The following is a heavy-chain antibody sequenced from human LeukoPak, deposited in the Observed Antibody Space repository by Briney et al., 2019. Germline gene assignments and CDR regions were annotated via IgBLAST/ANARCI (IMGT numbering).Heavy chain of an antibody. J-gene: IGHJ4*02. CDR1: GFTFDTYW. V-gene: IGHV3-30*03. CDR2: ISYDGSNK. D-gene: IGHD5-24*01. Sequence: GGSLRLSCEASGFTFDTYWMSWVRQAPGKGLEWVAVISYDGSNKYYADSVKGRFTISRDNSKNTLYLQMNSLRAEDTAVYYCARDVGWLQLTWGQGTLVTVSS. CDR3: ARDVGWLQLT.